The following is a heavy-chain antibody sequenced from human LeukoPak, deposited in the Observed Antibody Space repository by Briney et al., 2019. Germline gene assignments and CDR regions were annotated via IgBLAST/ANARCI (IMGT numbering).Heavy chain of an antibody. J-gene: IGHJ5*02. CDR1: GFTFSSYA. V-gene: IGHV3-23*01. CDR3: ANSRTPKYCSSTSCPRWFDP. CDR2: ISGSGGST. D-gene: IGHD2-2*01. Sequence: PGGSLRLSCAASGFTFSSYAMSWVRQAPGKGLEWVSAISGSGGSTYYADSVKGRFTISRDNSKNTLYLQMNSLRAEDTAVYYCANSRTPKYCSSTSCPRWFDPWGQGTLATVSS.